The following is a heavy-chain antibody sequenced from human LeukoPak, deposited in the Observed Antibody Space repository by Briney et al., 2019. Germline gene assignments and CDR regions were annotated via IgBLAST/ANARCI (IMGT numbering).Heavy chain of an antibody. CDR2: ISSSSSTI. Sequence: GGSLRLSCAASGFTFSSYSMNWVRQAPGKGLEWVSYISSSSSTIYYADSVKGRFTISRDNAKNSLYLQMNSLRDEDTAVYYCARDHPLVGATPFYYYYGIDVWGQGTTVTVSS. V-gene: IGHV3-48*02. D-gene: IGHD1-26*01. CDR1: GFTFSSYS. CDR3: ARDHPLVGATPFYYYYGIDV. J-gene: IGHJ6*02.